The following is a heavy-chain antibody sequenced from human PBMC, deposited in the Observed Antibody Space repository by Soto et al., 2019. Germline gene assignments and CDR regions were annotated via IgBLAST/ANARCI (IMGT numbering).Heavy chain of an antibody. D-gene: IGHD1-1*01. J-gene: IGHJ4*02. Sequence: DVQLLESGGGLLQPGGCLRLSCVASGFTFSNHPMSWVRQAPGKGLEWVSAISGSGDNTYYADSVKGRFTIFRDNSKNTLYLQMNSLRAEDTAVYYCAKDPPPGTGYFDYWGQGTLVTVSS. CDR2: ISGSGDNT. CDR1: GFTFSNHP. V-gene: IGHV3-23*01. CDR3: AKDPPPGTGYFDY.